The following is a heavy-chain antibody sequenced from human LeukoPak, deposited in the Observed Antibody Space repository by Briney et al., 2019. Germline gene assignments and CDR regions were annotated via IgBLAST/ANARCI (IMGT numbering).Heavy chain of an antibody. D-gene: IGHD1/OR15-1a*01. Sequence: GGSLRLSCAASGFTFSSYSMNWVRQAPGKGLEWVSYISSSTTTIYYADSVKGRFTISRDNAKNSLYLQMNSLRDEDTAVYYCARDRTVTEGYFDYWGQGTLVTVSS. CDR2: ISSSTTTI. J-gene: IGHJ4*02. CDR3: ARDRTVTEGYFDY. CDR1: GFTFSSYS. V-gene: IGHV3-48*02.